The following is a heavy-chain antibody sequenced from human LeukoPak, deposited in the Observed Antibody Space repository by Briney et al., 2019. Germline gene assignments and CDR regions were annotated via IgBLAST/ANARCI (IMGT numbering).Heavy chain of an antibody. Sequence: SDTLSLTCGVSGYSISSNNWWGWIRQPPGKGLEWIGYIHYSGSAYYNPSLKSRVTMSVDTSKNQFSLKLNSVTAVDTAVYYCASRMYGSSGRYFHHWGQGTLATVSS. J-gene: IGHJ1*01. D-gene: IGHD6-13*01. CDR1: GYSISSNNW. CDR2: IHYSGSA. V-gene: IGHV4-28*01. CDR3: ASRMYGSSGRYFHH.